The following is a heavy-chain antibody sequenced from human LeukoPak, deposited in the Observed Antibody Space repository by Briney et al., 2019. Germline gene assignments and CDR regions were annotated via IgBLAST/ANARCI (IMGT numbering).Heavy chain of an antibody. CDR1: GFTFSNYA. CDR3: AKRSIVGTTRAAFDI. Sequence: PGGSLRLSCAASGFTFSNYAMSWVRQAPGKGLEWVSGIGGSGGSTYYADSVKGRFTISRDNFKNTLFLQMNSLRAEDTAIYYCAKRSIVGTTRAAFDIWGQGTMVTVSS. J-gene: IGHJ3*02. CDR2: IGGSGGST. V-gene: IGHV3-23*01. D-gene: IGHD1-26*01.